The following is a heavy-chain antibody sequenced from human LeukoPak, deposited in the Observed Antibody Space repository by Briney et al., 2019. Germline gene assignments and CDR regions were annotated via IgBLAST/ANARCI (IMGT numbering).Heavy chain of an antibody. Sequence: GASVKVSCKASGYTFTGYYMHWVRQAPGQGLEWMGWINPNSGGTNYAQKFQGRVTMTRDTSISTAYMELSRLRSDDTAVYYCARVTQWLPKLEFDYWGQGTLVTVSS. CDR2: INPNSGGT. CDR3: ARVTQWLPKLEFDY. J-gene: IGHJ4*02. V-gene: IGHV1-2*02. D-gene: IGHD6-19*01. CDR1: GYTFTGYY.